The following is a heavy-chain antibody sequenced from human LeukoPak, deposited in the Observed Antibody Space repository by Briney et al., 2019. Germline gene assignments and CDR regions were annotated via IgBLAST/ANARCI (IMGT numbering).Heavy chain of an antibody. Sequence: ASVKVSCKASGYTFTGYYMHWVRQAPGQGLEWMGWINPNSGGTNYAQKFQGRVTMTRDTSISTAYMELSRLRSDDTAVYYCARDRRITTVTTEDYYYMDVWGKGTTVTVSS. CDR3: ARDRRITTVTTEDYYYMDV. D-gene: IGHD4-17*01. CDR2: INPNSGGT. V-gene: IGHV1-2*02. J-gene: IGHJ6*03. CDR1: GYTFTGYY.